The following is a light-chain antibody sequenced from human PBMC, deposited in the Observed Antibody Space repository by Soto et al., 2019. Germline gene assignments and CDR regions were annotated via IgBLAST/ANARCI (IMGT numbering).Light chain of an antibody. CDR2: GAS. Sequence: ETLMTQSPATLSVSPGERATLYCRASQSVNNNLAWYQQKLGQAPRVLIYGASTRATGIPARFTGSGSGTEFILTITSLQSEDSAVYYCQEYNTWPWTFGQGTKVDI. CDR1: QSVNNN. V-gene: IGKV3-15*01. CDR3: QEYNTWPWT. J-gene: IGKJ1*01.